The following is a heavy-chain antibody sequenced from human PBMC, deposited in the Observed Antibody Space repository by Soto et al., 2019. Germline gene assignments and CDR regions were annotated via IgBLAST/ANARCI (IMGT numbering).Heavy chain of an antibody. CDR2: MNPNSGNT. J-gene: IGHJ6*02. V-gene: IGHV1-8*01. CDR3: ARGQHYRHGRLHYYYGMDV. CDR1: GYTFTSDD. Sequence: ASVKVSCKASGYTFTSDDINWVRQATGQGLEWMGWMNPNSGNTGYAQKFQGRVTMTRNTSISTAYMELSSLRSEDTAVYYCARGQHYRHGRLHYYYGMDVWGQGTTVTVSS. D-gene: IGHD1-1*01.